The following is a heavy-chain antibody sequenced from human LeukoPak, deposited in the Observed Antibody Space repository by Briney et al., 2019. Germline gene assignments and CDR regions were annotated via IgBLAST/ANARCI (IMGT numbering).Heavy chain of an antibody. J-gene: IGHJ4*02. CDR2: ISYDGSNK. D-gene: IGHD6-19*01. V-gene: IGHV3-30*03. Sequence: PGGSLRLSCAASGFTFSSYGMHWVRQAPGKGLEWVAVISYDGSNKYYADSVKGRFTISRDNSKNTLYLQMNSLRAEDTAVYFCARDLSIAVFDYWGQGTLVTVSS. CDR1: GFTFSSYG. CDR3: ARDLSIAVFDY.